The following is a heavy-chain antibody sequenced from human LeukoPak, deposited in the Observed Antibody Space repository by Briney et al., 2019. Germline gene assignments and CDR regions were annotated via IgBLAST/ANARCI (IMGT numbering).Heavy chain of an antibody. D-gene: IGHD3-22*01. CDR2: IQYDGSNE. CDR1: GFTFSSYG. J-gene: IGHJ4*02. CDR3: AKDTYYYDSSGYYFGY. Sequence: GGSLRLSCAASGFTFSSYGMHWVRQAPGKGLEWVAYIQYDGSNEQYADSVKGRFSISRDSSKNILYLQMNSLRAEDTAVYYCAKDTYYYDSSGYYFGYWGQGTLVTVSS. V-gene: IGHV3-30*02.